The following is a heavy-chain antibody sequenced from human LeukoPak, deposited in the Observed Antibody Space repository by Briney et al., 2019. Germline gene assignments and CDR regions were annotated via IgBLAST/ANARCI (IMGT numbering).Heavy chain of an antibody. Sequence: SETLSLTCAVYGGSFSGYYWSWIRQPPGKGLEGIGEINHSGSTNYNPSLKSRVTISVDTSKNQFSLKLSSVTAADTAVYYCARVGGVLGTDAFDIWGQGTMVTVSS. V-gene: IGHV4-34*01. CDR1: GGSFSGYY. D-gene: IGHD3-10*01. J-gene: IGHJ3*02. CDR3: ARVGGVLGTDAFDI. CDR2: INHSGST.